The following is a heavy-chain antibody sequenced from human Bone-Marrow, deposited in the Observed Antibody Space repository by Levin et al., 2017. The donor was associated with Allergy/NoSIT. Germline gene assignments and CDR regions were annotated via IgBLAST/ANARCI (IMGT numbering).Heavy chain of an antibody. J-gene: IGHJ6*02. CDR1: GFPFNNFF. CDR3: AREQYTGGSYFGMDV. Sequence: LSLPCAASGFPFNNFFMTWVRQAPGKGLEWVANINQDGSTKQYVDSVKGRFSISRDNAKKSLYLQMSSLRDEDTALYYCAREQYTGGSYFGMDVWGQGTTVTVSS. V-gene: IGHV3-7*01. D-gene: IGHD2-2*02. CDR2: INQDGSTK.